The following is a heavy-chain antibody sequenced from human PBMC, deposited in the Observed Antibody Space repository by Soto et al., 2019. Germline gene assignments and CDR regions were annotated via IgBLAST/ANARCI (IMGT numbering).Heavy chain of an antibody. Sequence: EVQLLESGGGLVQPGGSLRLSCAASGFTFSSCAMSWVRQAPGKGLEWVSAISGSGGSTYYADSVKGRFNISRDNYKNPLYLKMNSLRAEDTDVYYCANALTGGLYYGMDVWGQGNTVTVSS. V-gene: IGHV3-23*01. CDR2: ISGSGGST. CDR1: GFTFSSCA. D-gene: IGHD3-10*01. CDR3: ANALTGGLYYGMDV. J-gene: IGHJ6*02.